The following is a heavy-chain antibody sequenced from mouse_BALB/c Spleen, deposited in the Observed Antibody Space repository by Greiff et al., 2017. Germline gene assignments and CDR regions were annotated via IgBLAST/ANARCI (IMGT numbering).Heavy chain of an antibody. V-gene: IGHV2-2*02. D-gene: IGHD2-14*01. CDR2: IGSGGST. CDR1: GFSLTSYG. Sequence: QVHVKQSGPGLVQPSQSLSITCTVSGFSLTSYGVHWVRQSPGKGLEWLGVIGSGGSTDYNAAFISRLSISKDNSKSQVFFKMNSLQANDTAIYYCARKGYDEAWFAYWGQGTLVTVSA. J-gene: IGHJ3*01. CDR3: ARKGYDEAWFAY.